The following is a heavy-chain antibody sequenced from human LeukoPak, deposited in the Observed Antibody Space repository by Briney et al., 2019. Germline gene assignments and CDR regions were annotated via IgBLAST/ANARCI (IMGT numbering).Heavy chain of an antibody. CDR2: IYYSGST. Sequence: SETLSLTCTVSGGSISSYYWSWIRQPPGKGLEWIGYIYYSGSTNYKPSLKSRVAISVDTSKNQFSLKLSSVTAADTAVYYCARVVQYYYYMDVWGKGTTVTVSS. CDR1: GGSISSYY. V-gene: IGHV4-59*01. J-gene: IGHJ6*03. D-gene: IGHD3-10*01. CDR3: ARVVQYYYYMDV.